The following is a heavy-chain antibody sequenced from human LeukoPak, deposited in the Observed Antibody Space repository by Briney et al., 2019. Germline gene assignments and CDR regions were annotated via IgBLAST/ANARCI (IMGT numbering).Heavy chain of an antibody. CDR1: GFTFSSYS. Sequence: GGSLRLSCAASGFTFSSYSMNWVRQAPGKGLEWVSYISSSSTIYYADSVKGRFTISRDNAKNPLYLQMNSLRAEDTAVYYCARDRGYSYSGNRFDYWGQGTLVTVSS. V-gene: IGHV3-48*01. J-gene: IGHJ4*02. D-gene: IGHD5-18*01. CDR3: ARDRGYSYSGNRFDY. CDR2: ISSSSTI.